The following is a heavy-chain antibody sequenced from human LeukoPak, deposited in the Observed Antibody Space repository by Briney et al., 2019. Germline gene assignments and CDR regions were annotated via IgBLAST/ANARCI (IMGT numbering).Heavy chain of an antibody. CDR3: AALHTGTFVDY. D-gene: IGHD4-17*01. Sequence: PGGSLRLSCAASGFSSSGYGMHWVRQVPGKGLEWVAFIRYDGSTKFYTDSVKGRFAISRDNSKNTLSLQMNSLRTEDTAVYYCAALHTGTFVDYWGQGTLVTVSS. V-gene: IGHV3-30*02. CDR2: IRYDGSTK. CDR1: GFSSSGYG. J-gene: IGHJ4*02.